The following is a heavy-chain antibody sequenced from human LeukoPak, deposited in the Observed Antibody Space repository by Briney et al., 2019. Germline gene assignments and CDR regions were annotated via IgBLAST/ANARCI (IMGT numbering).Heavy chain of an antibody. J-gene: IGHJ6*02. D-gene: IGHD2-2*01. Sequence: PGGSLRLSCAASGFTFSSYAMSWVRQAPGKGLEWVSAISGSGGSTYYADSVKGRFTISRDNSKNTLYLQMNSLRAEDTAVYYCARTGYRCSSTSCYGLYYYYYGMDVWGQGTTVTVSS. CDR2: ISGSGGST. CDR3: ARTGYRCSSTSCYGLYYYYYGMDV. V-gene: IGHV3-23*01. CDR1: GFTFSSYA.